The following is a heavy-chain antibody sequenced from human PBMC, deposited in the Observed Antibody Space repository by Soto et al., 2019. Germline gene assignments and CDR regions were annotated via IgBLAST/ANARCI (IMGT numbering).Heavy chain of an antibody. CDR3: ARGRYGDY. V-gene: IGHV1-18*01. CDR2: ISAHNGNT. D-gene: IGHD1-1*01. Sequence: QVHLVQSGAEVKKPGASVKVSCKGSGYAFTTYGITWVRQAPGQGLAWMGWISAHNGNTTYAHKLQSRVTVTRDTSTTTAYMELRSLRSDDTAVDYCARGRYGDYWGQGARVTVSS. J-gene: IGHJ4*02. CDR1: GYAFTTYG.